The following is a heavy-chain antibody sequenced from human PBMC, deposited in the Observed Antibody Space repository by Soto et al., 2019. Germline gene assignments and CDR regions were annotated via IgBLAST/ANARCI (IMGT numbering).Heavy chain of an antibody. D-gene: IGHD2-15*01. CDR1: GYTFTGYY. J-gene: IGHJ6*02. Sequence: ASVHVSCKASGYTFTGYYSHWVRQAPGQGLEWMGWINPKSGGTNYAQNFQGRVSMTRDTSITTAYLDVSRLTSDDTALYYCARDQSGYCSGGSCYFGGMYVWGQGTTVTVSS. CDR2: INPKSGGT. CDR3: ARDQSGYCSGGSCYFGGMYV. V-gene: IGHV1-2*02.